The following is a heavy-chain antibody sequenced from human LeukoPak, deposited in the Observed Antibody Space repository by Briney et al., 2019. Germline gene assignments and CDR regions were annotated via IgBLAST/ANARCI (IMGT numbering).Heavy chain of an antibody. CDR3: ARSTRYSGSYRGANWFDP. CDR2: IYHSGST. CDR1: GGSFSGYY. V-gene: IGHV4-34*01. D-gene: IGHD1-26*01. J-gene: IGHJ5*02. Sequence: PSETLSLTCAVYGGSFSGYYWSGLRQPPGKGLEWIGSIYHSGSTYYNTSLKSRVTISVATSKNQFSLKLSSVTAADTAVYYCARSTRYSGSYRGANWFDPWGQGTLVTVSS.